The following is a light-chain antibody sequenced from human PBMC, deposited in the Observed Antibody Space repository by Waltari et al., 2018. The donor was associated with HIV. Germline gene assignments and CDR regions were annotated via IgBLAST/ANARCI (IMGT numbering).Light chain of an antibody. CDR2: GAS. CDR1: QRISTN. Sequence: VMTHSPATLSVSPGDRATLSCKNSQRISTNLAWYQQKPGQVPRLLIYGASTRATGIPDRFSGSTSGTDFTLTISSLQSEDSAVYYCQQYNNWPFTFGPGTRLEIK. J-gene: IGKJ3*01. CDR3: QQYNNWPFT. V-gene: IGKV3-15*01.